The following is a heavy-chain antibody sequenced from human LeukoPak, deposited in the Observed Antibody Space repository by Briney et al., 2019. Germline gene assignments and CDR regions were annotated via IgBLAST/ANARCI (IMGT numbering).Heavy chain of an antibody. J-gene: IGHJ4*02. Sequence: PGRSLTLSCAASGFTFSSYAMSSVRQPPGKGLEWVSAISGSGGSTSYADSVKGRFIISRDNSRNTLYLQMNSLRAGDTAVYYCASPLPPETVTRQYYFDFWGQGTLVSVSS. CDR3: ASPLPPETVTRQYYFDF. CDR1: GFTFSSYA. D-gene: IGHD4-11*01. CDR2: ISGSGGST. V-gene: IGHV3-23*01.